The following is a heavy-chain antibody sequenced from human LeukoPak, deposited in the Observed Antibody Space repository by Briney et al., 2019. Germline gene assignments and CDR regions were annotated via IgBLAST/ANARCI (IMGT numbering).Heavy chain of an antibody. V-gene: IGHV4-34*01. J-gene: IGHJ3*02. D-gene: IGHD3-3*01. Sequence: SETLSLTCAVYGGSFSGYSWTWIRQPPGKGLEWIGEMSHSGYPNYNPSLKSRVAISVDTSKNQFSLNLTSVTAADTAVYYCARGGRITLFGVVIIRAFDIWGQGTMVTVSS. CDR1: GGSFSGYS. CDR3: ARGGRITLFGVVIIRAFDI. CDR2: MSHSGYP.